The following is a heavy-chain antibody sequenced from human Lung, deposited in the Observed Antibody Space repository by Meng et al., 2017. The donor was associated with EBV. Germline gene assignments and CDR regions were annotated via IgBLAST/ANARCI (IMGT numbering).Heavy chain of an antibody. CDR1: GFSLSTRGVG. CDR3: AHIIVARPFDY. Sequence: QLTLKQSHPTLVKPTQTLTLTCTFSGFSLSTRGVGVGWIRQPPGKALEWLALIYWDDDKRYSPSLKSRLTITKDTSKNQVVLTMTNMDPVDAATYYCAHIIVARPFDYWGQGTLVTVSS. D-gene: IGHD6-6*01. CDR2: IYWDDDK. J-gene: IGHJ4*02. V-gene: IGHV2-5*02.